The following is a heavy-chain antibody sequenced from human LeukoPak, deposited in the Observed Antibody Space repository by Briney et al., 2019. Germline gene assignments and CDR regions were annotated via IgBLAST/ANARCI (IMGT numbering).Heavy chain of an antibody. D-gene: IGHD2-2*03. CDR3: ALRHGLTFGFNFDY. Sequence: ASVKVSCTASGSTLSTSVITWVRQAPGEGLEWVGWISAYKGRPNYAPNLQGRVTVTTDTSTSTAYMELRSLRSDDTAVYYCALRHGLTFGFNFDYWGQGTLVTVSS. V-gene: IGHV1-18*01. CDR1: GSTLSTSV. J-gene: IGHJ4*02. CDR2: ISAYKGRP.